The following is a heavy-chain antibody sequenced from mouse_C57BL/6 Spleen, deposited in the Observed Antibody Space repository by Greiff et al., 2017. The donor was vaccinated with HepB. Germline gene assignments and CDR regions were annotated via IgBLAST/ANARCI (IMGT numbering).Heavy chain of an antibody. V-gene: IGHV1-80*01. CDR3: AREWGGCGFHWCFDV. CDR1: GYAFSSYW. CDR2: IYPGDGDT. J-gene: IGHJ1*03. D-gene: IGHD3-3*01. Sequence: QVQLQQSGAELVKPGASVKISCKASGYAFSSYWMNWVKQRPGKGLEWIGQIYPGDGDTNYNGKFKGKATLTADKSSSTAYMQLSSLTSEDSAVYFRAREWGGCGFHWCFDVWGTGTTVTVSS.